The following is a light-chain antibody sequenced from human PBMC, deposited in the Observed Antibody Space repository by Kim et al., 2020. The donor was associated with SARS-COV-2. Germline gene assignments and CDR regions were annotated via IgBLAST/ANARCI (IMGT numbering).Light chain of an antibody. CDR3: QKCDSAPWT. V-gene: IGKV1-27*01. CDR1: QDISNY. CDR2: AAS. Sequence: ASVGDRVTITCRASQDISNYLAWFQLKPGKSPKLLIYAASALQPGVPSRFSGSGSGTDFTLTVTSLQPEDVATYYCQKCDSAPWTFGQGTKVDIK. J-gene: IGKJ1*01.